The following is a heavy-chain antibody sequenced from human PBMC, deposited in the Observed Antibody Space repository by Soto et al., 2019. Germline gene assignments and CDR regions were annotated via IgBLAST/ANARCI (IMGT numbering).Heavy chain of an antibody. J-gene: IGHJ6*02. CDR2: ISYDGSNK. V-gene: IGHV3-30*18. Sequence: GGSLRLSCAASGFTFSSYGMHWVRQAPGKGLEWVAVISYDGSNKYYVDSVKGRFTISRDNSKNTLYLQMNSLRAEDTAVYYCVKDARYGSGSYYYYYYGMDVWGQGTTVTVSS. D-gene: IGHD3-10*01. CDR1: GFTFSSYG. CDR3: VKDARYGSGSYYYYYYGMDV.